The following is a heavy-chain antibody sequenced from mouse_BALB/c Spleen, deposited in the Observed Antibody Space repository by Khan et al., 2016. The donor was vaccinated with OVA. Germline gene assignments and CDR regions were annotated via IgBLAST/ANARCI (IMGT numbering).Heavy chain of an antibody. CDR3: AKNYRYDVYFDY. Sequence: VQLQQSGPELVKPGASVRMSCKASGYTFTSYVMHWVKQKPGQGLEWIGYIYPYNDDTKYNEKFKGKATLTSDQSSSTADMELSSLTSEDSAVYYCAKNYRYDVYFDYWGQGTTLTVSS. CDR2: IYPYNDDT. D-gene: IGHD2-14*01. CDR1: GYTFTSYV. J-gene: IGHJ2*01. V-gene: IGHV1S136*01.